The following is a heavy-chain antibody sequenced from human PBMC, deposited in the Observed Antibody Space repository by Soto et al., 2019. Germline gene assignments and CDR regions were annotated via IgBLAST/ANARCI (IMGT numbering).Heavy chain of an antibody. CDR3: AKRGDAVSGYFDF. D-gene: IGHD3-3*01. Sequence: QVQLVQSGGGVVQPGGSLRLSCAASGFTFSSYAIHWVRQAPGKGLEWVADVSFDGSHKTYAVPVRGRFTISRDNSKKTVYLQMNSLRAEDTALYDCAKRGDAVSGYFDFWGQGTQVAVSS. J-gene: IGHJ5*01. CDR1: GFTFSSYA. CDR2: VSFDGSHK. V-gene: IGHV3-30*18.